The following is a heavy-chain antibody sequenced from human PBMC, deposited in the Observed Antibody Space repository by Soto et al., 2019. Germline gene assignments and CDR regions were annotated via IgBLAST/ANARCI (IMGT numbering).Heavy chain of an antibody. J-gene: IGHJ5*01. CDR3: AKDAVPYNGKWDWFDS. Sequence: DVQLLESGGGLAQPGGSLTLSCAASRFTFSDFAMSWVRQAPGKGLEWVSSIGGSDTDTYYADSVKGRFTISRDNSKNTLYLQMDSLRDEDTAVYYCAKDAVPYNGKWDWFDSWGQGTLVIVSS. CDR1: RFTFSDFA. D-gene: IGHD1-20*01. V-gene: IGHV3-23*01. CDR2: IGGSDTDT.